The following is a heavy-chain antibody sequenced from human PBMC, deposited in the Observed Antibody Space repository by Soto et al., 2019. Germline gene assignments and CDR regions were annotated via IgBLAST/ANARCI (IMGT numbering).Heavy chain of an antibody. Sequence: ASVKVSCKASGYTFTTYGINWVRQAPGQGLEWMGWISAYNGNTNYAQKLQGRVAMTTDTSTSTAYMELRSLRSDDTAVYYCARVWVGTTFAYYYGMDVWGQGTTVTVSS. CDR2: ISAYNGNT. V-gene: IGHV1-18*01. CDR1: GYTFTTYG. CDR3: ARVWVGTTFAYYYGMDV. J-gene: IGHJ6*02. D-gene: IGHD1-1*01.